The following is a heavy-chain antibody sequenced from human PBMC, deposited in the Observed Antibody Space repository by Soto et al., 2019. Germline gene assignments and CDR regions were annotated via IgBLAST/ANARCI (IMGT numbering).Heavy chain of an antibody. CDR2: INTDGTTT. Sequence: GGSLRLSCAASAFTFSRLSMNLVRQAPGKGLVWVSRINTDGTTTNYADSVKGRFTISRDNARNTLYLQMNSLSGEDTAVYYCATAGNYRFDTWGHGTLVTVSS. V-gene: IGHV3-74*01. CDR3: ATAGNYRFDT. CDR1: AFTFSRLS. J-gene: IGHJ4*01. D-gene: IGHD3-16*02.